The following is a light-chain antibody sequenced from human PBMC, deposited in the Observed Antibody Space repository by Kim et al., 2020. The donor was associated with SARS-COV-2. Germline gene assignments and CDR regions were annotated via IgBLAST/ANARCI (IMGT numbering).Light chain of an antibody. J-gene: IGKJ5*01. CDR2: GAS. Sequence: PGERATPSCRASQSIDNYLAWYQQKPGQAPKLVIYGASSRATGIPARVSGSGSGTDFTLTISGLEPEDFAVYYCQRRSLWPQTFGQGTRLEIK. CDR1: QSIDNY. CDR3: QRRSLWPQT. V-gene: IGKV3-11*01.